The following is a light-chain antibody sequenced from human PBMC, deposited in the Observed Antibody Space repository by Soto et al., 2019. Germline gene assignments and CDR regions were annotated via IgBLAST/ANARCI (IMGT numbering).Light chain of an antibody. CDR2: GAS. CDR1: QSISGA. Sequence: EIVMTQSPATLPVSPGGRATLSCRASQSISGALAWYQQKPGQAPRLLIYGASTRATSFPARFSGSGSGTDFTLTISSLQSEDFAVYYCQQRSNWPRITFGQGTRLEIK. J-gene: IGKJ5*01. V-gene: IGKV3-15*01. CDR3: QQRSNWPRIT.